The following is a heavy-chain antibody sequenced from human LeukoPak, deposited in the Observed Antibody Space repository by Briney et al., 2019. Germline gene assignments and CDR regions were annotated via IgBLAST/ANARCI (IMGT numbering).Heavy chain of an antibody. CDR3: ARELLEDSSSWSGRFDP. CDR1: GGSISSSSYY. J-gene: IGHJ5*02. CDR2: IYYSGST. D-gene: IGHD6-13*01. Sequence: KPSETLSLTCTVSGGSISSSSYYWGWIRQPPGKGLEWIGSIYYSGSTNYNPSLKSRVTISVDTSKNQFSLKLSSVTAADTAVYYCARELLEDSSSWSGRFDPWGQGTLVTVSS. V-gene: IGHV4-39*07.